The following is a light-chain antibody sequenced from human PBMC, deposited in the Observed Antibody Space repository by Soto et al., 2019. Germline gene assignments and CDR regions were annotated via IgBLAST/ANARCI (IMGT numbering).Light chain of an antibody. V-gene: IGLV1-40*02. CDR1: SANIGAAYN. CDR3: QSNASCLSGYV. Sequence: QSAVTQPPSVSGAPGQRVTISCTGSSANIGAAYNVDWYQQLQGTAPKLLIYGNNNRRSGGPARFSGSKSGTSASLAIAGLQAEDDGYYYCQSNASCLSGYVFVTGTKVTVL. J-gene: IGLJ1*01. CDR2: GNN.